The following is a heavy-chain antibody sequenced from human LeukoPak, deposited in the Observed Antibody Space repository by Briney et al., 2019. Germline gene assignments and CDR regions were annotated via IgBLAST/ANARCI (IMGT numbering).Heavy chain of an antibody. CDR3: ARLETDKQLSTF. CDR2: IYPGDSDT. V-gene: IGHV5-51*01. CDR1: GYNFTTYW. J-gene: IGHJ4*02. Sequence: GESLKISCKVSGYNFTTYWIAWVRQMPGKGLEWMGIIYPGDSDTRYSPPFQGQVTISADKSINTAYLQWSNLKASDTAMYYCARLETDKQLSTFWGQGTLVTVSS. D-gene: IGHD1-1*01.